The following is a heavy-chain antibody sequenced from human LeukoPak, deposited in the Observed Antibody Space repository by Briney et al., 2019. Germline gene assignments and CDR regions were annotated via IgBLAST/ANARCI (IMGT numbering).Heavy chain of an antibody. J-gene: IGHJ4*02. CDR3: ARDPGYYFDY. CDR2: IYYSGST. V-gene: IGHV4-59*11. Sequence: SETLSLTCTVSGGSISSHYWSWIRQSPGKGLEWIGYIYYSGSTNYNPSLKSRVTISVDTSKNQFSLKLSSVTAADTAVYYCARDPGYYFDYWGQGTLVTVSS. D-gene: IGHD3-10*01. CDR1: GGSISSHY.